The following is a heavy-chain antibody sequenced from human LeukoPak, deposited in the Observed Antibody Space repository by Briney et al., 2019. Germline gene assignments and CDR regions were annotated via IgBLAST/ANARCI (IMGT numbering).Heavy chain of an antibody. Sequence: GGSLRLSCAASGFPFSTHAMHWVRQGPGKGLEWVAVMSDDGTKIYYTDSVKGRFTISRDNSKNTLYLQMNSLRAEDTAVYYCAELGITMIGGVWGKGTTVTISS. CDR3: AELGITMIGGV. J-gene: IGHJ6*04. D-gene: IGHD3-10*02. CDR1: GFPFSTHA. CDR2: MSDDGTKI. V-gene: IGHV3-30*04.